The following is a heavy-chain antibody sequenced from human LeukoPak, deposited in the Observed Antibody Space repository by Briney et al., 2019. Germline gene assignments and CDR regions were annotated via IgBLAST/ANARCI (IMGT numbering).Heavy chain of an antibody. CDR2: INPNSGDT. V-gene: IGHV1-2*02. CDR1: GYTFTGYY. J-gene: IGHJ5*01. CDR3: AQDPDCGGGSCYSAKLFDS. D-gene: IGHD2-15*01. Sequence: ASVRVSCKASGYTFTGYYMHWVRQAPGQGLEWMGWINPNSGDTNYAQKFQGRVTMTRDTSISTAYMELSSLRSDDTAVYYCAQDPDCGGGSCYSAKLFDSWGQGTLVTVSS.